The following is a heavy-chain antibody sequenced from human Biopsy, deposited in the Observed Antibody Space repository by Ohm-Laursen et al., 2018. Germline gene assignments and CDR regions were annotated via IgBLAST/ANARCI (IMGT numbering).Heavy chain of an antibody. D-gene: IGHD3-3*01. CDR2: SSAYNGKT. CDR1: GYTFSMYA. Sequence: ASVKVSCKASGYTFSMYAIIWVRQAPGQGLEWMGWSSAYNGKTNYAQKFQGRLTMTTDTSASTAYMELRSLRSDDTAVYYCARDLLEWSLPSWGQGTLVTVSS. J-gene: IGHJ4*02. V-gene: IGHV1-18*01. CDR3: ARDLLEWSLPS.